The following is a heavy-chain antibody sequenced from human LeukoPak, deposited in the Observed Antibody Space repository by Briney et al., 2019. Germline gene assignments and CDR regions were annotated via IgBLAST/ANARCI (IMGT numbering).Heavy chain of an antibody. D-gene: IGHD6-13*01. CDR3: ARVGSSSWYVDYYYYMDV. CDR1: GFTFSSYG. Sequence: GGTLRLSCAASGFTFSSYGMSWVRQAPGKGLEWVSAISGSGGSTYYADSVKGRFTISRDNAKNSLYLQMNSLRAEDTAVYYCARVGSSSWYVDYYYYMDVWGKGTTVTVSS. V-gene: IGHV3-23*01. J-gene: IGHJ6*03. CDR2: ISGSGGST.